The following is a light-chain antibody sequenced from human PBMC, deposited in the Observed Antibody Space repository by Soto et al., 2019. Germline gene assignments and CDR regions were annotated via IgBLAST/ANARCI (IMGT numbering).Light chain of an antibody. CDR1: SSNIGSNT. V-gene: IGLV1-44*01. Sequence: QSVLTQPPSASGTPGQRVTISCSGSSSNIGSNTVNWYQQLPGTAPKLLIYSNNQRPSGVPDRFSGSKSGTSASLAISGLQSEDEADYYCAVWDHSLNGVVFGGGTKLTVL. CDR2: SNN. J-gene: IGLJ2*01. CDR3: AVWDHSLNGVV.